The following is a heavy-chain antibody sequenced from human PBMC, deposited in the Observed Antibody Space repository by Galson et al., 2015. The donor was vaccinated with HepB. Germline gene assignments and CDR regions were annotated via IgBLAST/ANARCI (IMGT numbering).Heavy chain of an antibody. CDR3: ARDHGSGKLVRYYFDY. V-gene: IGHV3-66*01. Sequence: SLRLSCAASGFTVSSNYMSWVRQAPGKGLEWVSVIYSGGSTYYADSVKGRFTISRDNSKNTLYLQMNSLRAEDTAVYYCARDHGSGKLVRYYFDYWGQGTLVTVSS. CDR1: GFTVSSNY. CDR2: IYSGGST. J-gene: IGHJ4*02. D-gene: IGHD3-10*01.